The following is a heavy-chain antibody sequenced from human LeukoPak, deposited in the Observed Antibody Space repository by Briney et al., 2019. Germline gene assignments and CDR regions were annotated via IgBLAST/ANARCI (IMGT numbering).Heavy chain of an antibody. CDR2: IKQDGSVK. J-gene: IGHJ3*02. CDR1: GCTFSGYW. CDR3: ARDPTSSWETAFDI. D-gene: IGHD1-26*01. Sequence: GGSLRVSCAASGCTFSGYWMMWVRQTPGKGLEWVANIKQDGSVKQYVDSVKGRFTISRENAKNSLYLQMDSLRAEDTAVYYCARDPTSSWETAFDIWGQGTMVTVSS. V-gene: IGHV3-7*01.